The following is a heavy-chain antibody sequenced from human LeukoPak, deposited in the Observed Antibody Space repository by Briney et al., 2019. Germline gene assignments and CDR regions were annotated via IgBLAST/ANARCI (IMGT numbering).Heavy chain of an antibody. CDR3: ARGASSSWYRGDWFDP. CDR2: INAGNGNT. D-gene: IGHD6-13*01. V-gene: IGHV1-3*03. Sequence: ASVKVSCKASGYTFTSCAMHWVRQAPGQRLELMGWINAGNGNTKYSQEFQGRVTITRDTSASTAYMELSSLRSEDMAVYYCARGASSSWYRGDWFDPWGQGTLVTVSS. CDR1: GYTFTSCA. J-gene: IGHJ5*02.